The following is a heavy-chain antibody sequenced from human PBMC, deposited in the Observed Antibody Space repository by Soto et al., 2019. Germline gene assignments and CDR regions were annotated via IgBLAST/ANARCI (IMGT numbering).Heavy chain of an antibody. Sequence: QITLKESGPTLVKPTQTLTLTCTFSGFSLSTSGVGVGWIRQPPGKALEWLALLYWDDDTRYSPSLKSRLTITKDTSKNQGVLTMTNMDPVDTATYDGAHRIAMVRARNWFDPWGQGILVTVSS. CDR3: AHRIAMVRARNWFDP. CDR2: LYWDDDT. V-gene: IGHV2-5*02. D-gene: IGHD3-10*01. CDR1: GFSLSTSGVG. J-gene: IGHJ5*02.